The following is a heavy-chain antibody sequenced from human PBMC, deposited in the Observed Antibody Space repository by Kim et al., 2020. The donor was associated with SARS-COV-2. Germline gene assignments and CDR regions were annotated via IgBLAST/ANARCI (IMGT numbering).Heavy chain of an antibody. CDR1: GFTFSSYS. Sequence: GGSLRLSCAASGFTFSSYSMNWVRQAPGKGLEWVSSISSSSSYIYYADSVKGRFTISRDNAKNSLYLQMNSLRAEDTAVYYCAREMDYYDSSGYIRENYYFDYWGQGTLVTVSS. J-gene: IGHJ4*02. D-gene: IGHD3-22*01. CDR2: ISSSSSYI. CDR3: AREMDYYDSSGYIRENYYFDY. V-gene: IGHV3-21*01.